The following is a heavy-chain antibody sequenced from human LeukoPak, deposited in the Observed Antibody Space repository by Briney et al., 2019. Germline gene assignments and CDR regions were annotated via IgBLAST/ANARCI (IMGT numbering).Heavy chain of an antibody. CDR3: ARHVGYCSSTSCYQAKFDY. V-gene: IGHV4-61*02. CDR1: GGSISSGSYY. Sequence: PSETLSLTCTVSGGSISSGSYYWSWIRQPAGKGLEWIGRIYTSGSTNYNPSLKSRVTISVDASKNQFSLKLSSVTAADTAVYYCARHVGYCSSTSCYQAKFDYWGQGTLVTVSS. CDR2: IYTSGST. J-gene: IGHJ4*02. D-gene: IGHD2-2*01.